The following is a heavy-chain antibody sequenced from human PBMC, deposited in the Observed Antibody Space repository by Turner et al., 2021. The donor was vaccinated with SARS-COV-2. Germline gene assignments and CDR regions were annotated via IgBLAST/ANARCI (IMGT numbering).Heavy chain of an antibody. V-gene: IGHV4-39*01. Sequence: QLQLQESGPGLVKPSETLSLPCTVSGGSISSSSYYWGWIRQPPGKWLEWIGSIYYSGSTYYNPSLKSRVTISVDTSKNQFSLKLSSVTAADTAVYYCAGEEVVFRASHTLYYYGMDVWGQGTTVTVSS. CDR2: IYYSGST. D-gene: IGHD3-22*01. CDR1: GGSISSSSYY. CDR3: AGEEVVFRASHTLYYYGMDV. J-gene: IGHJ6*02.